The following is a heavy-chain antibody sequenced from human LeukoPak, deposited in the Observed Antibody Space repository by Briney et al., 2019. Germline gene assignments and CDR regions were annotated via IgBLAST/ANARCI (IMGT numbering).Heavy chain of an antibody. CDR3: ARAAYSSTWYSRYFDL. D-gene: IGHD6-13*01. CDR1: GFTFSSYD. CDR2: IGTAGEI. J-gene: IGHJ2*01. V-gene: IGHV3-13*01. Sequence: EGSLRLSCAASGFTFSSYDIHWVRQATGKGLEWVSGIGTAGEIYYPGSVKGRFTISRENAKNSLYLQMNSLRAGDTAVYYCARAAYSSTWYSRYFDLWGRGTLVTVSS.